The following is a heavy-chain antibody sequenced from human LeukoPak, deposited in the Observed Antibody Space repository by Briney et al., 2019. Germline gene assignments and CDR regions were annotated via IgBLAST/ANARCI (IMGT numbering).Heavy chain of an antibody. V-gene: IGHV3-23*01. CDR1: GFTFSSYA. CDR2: ISFSGTNT. CDR3: AKEVKAGTNWFDP. J-gene: IGHJ5*02. Sequence: GGSLRLSCAASGFTFSSYAMSWVRQAPGKGPEWVSAISFSGTNTYYADSVKGRFTISRDNSKNTLYLQMNSLRAEDTAVYFCAKEVKAGTNWFDPWGQGTLVTVSS. D-gene: IGHD6-13*01.